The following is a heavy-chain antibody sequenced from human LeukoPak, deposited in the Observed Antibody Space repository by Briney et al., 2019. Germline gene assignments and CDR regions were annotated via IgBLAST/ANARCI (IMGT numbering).Heavy chain of an antibody. V-gene: IGHV4-4*07. J-gene: IGHJ4*02. CDR2: IYPSGST. CDR1: GGSISSYY. D-gene: IGHD3-22*01. CDR3: ARAPHFFDISGSRYYFDY. Sequence: SETLSLTCTVSGGSISSYYYSWIRQPAGKGLEWIGRIYPSGSTNYNPSLMSRVTISVDTSKNQFSLNLSSVTAADTAVYYCARAPHFFDISGSRYYFDYWGQGTLVTVSS.